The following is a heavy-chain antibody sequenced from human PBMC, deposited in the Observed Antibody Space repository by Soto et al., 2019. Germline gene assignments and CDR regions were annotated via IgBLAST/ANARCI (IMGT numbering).Heavy chain of an antibody. CDR1: GGSISSGGYY. CDR2: INHSGST. V-gene: IGHV4-61*08. J-gene: IGHJ4*02. D-gene: IGHD6-13*01. CDR3: ARGSEREYSSSWYFDY. Sequence: SETLSLTCTVSGGSISSGGYYWSWIRQHPGKGLEWIGEINHSGSTNYNPSLKSRVTISVDTSKNQFSLKLSSVTAADTAVYYCARGSEREYSSSWYFDYWGQGTLVTVSS.